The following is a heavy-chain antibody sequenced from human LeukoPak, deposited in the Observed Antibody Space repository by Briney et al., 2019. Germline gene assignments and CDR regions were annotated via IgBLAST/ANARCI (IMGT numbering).Heavy chain of an antibody. CDR1: GFTFSNYW. CDR3: ALYSSGYSYYFDY. D-gene: IGHD3-22*01. CDR2: IKKDGSEK. Sequence: GGSLRLSCAASGFTFSNYWMSWVRQAPGKGLEWVVNIKKDGSEKYYVDSVKGRFTISRDNAKNSLYLQMNSLRAEDTAVYYCALYSSGYSYYFDYWGQGTLVTVSS. V-gene: IGHV3-7*01. J-gene: IGHJ4*02.